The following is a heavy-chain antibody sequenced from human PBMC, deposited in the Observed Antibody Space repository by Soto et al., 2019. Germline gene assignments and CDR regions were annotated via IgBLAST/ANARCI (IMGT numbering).Heavy chain of an antibody. Sequence: QVQLVQSGAEVKKPGASVKVSCKTSGYTFSSYGFTWVRQAPGQGLERMGWVSAYNGNRNYAQTFQGRLAMTTETSTSTAYMELRSLRSDDTAVYFCAREVPDSSGYCGRHDYWGQGTLVTVSS. D-gene: IGHD3-22*01. CDR3: AREVPDSSGYCGRHDY. CDR1: GYTFSSYG. V-gene: IGHV1-18*01. J-gene: IGHJ4*02. CDR2: VSAYNGNR.